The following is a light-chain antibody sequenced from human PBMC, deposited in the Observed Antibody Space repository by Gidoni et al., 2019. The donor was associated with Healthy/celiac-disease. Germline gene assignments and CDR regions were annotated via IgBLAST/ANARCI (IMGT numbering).Light chain of an antibody. Sequence: EIVMTQSPATLSVSPGDRATLYCRASHSVSSNLAWYQQKPGQAPRLLIYGASTRATGIPARFSGSGSGTEFTLTISSMQSEDFAVYYCQQYNNWPPWTFGQXTKVEIK. V-gene: IGKV3-15*01. CDR1: HSVSSN. CDR2: GAS. CDR3: QQYNNWPPWT. J-gene: IGKJ1*01.